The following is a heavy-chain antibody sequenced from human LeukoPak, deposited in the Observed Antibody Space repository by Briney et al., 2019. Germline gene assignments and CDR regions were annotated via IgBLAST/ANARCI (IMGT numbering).Heavy chain of an antibody. V-gene: IGHV3-30*18. Sequence: RRSLRPSSAVSGVTSSSYRMNWVRQAPSPGLEWGAIESYDGSNKNYPDSVKGRFTISRENTKNTMYLQMDSLRAEDTAVFYWAKDQMEELRIFDYWGQGTLVTVSS. CDR3: AKDQMEELRIFDY. D-gene: IGHD1-7*01. CDR2: ESYDGSNK. J-gene: IGHJ4*02. CDR1: GVTSSSYR.